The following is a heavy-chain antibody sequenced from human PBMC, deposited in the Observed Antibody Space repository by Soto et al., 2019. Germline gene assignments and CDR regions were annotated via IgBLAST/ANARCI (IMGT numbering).Heavy chain of an antibody. CDR2: TGSKAHSYAT. Sequence: EVQLVESGGGLVQPGGSLKLSCAASGFSFSDSAIHWVRQASGKGLEWVGRTGSKAHSYATAFAASVKGRFTISRDDSKNTVYLQMNSLKPADTAVYYCTRHTVDSWGQGTLVTVSS. CDR1: GFSFSDSA. V-gene: IGHV3-73*02. D-gene: IGHD4-4*01. CDR3: TRHTVDS. J-gene: IGHJ4*02.